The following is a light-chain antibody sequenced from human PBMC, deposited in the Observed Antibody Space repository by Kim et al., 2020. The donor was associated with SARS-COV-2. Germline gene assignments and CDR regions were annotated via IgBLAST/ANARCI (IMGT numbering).Light chain of an antibody. J-gene: IGLJ3*02. CDR1: KLGDKF. V-gene: IGLV3-1*01. CDR2: QDS. CDR3: QAWDSSTAV. Sequence: VSPGKTASITCSGDKLGDKFACWYQQKPGQSPVLVMYQDSKRPSGIPERFSGSNSGNTATLTISGTQAMDEADYYCQAWDSSTAVFGGGTQLTVL.